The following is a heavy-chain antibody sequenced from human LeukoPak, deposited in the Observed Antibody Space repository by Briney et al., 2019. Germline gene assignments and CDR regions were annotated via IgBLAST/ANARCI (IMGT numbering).Heavy chain of an antibody. V-gene: IGHV1-69*01. CDR2: IIPIFGTA. CDR1: GGTFSSYA. CDR3: ARAHYGGNPLTGVFDY. J-gene: IGHJ4*02. D-gene: IGHD4-23*01. Sequence: SVKVSCKASGGTFSSYAISWVRQAPGQGLEWMGGIIPIFGTANYAQKFQGRVTITADESTSTAYVELSSLRSEDTAVYYCARAHYGGNPLTGVFDYWGQGTLVTVSS.